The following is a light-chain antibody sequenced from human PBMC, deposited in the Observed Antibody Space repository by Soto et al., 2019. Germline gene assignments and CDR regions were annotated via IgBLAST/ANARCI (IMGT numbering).Light chain of an antibody. Sequence: QSVLTQPASVSGSPGQSITISCTGTSXDVGSYNLVSWYQQHPGKAPKLMIYEGSKRPSGVSNRFSGSKSGNTASLTISGLQAEDEADYYCCSYAGSSTFVVFGGGTKVTVL. V-gene: IGLV2-23*03. CDR3: CSYAGSSTFVV. CDR2: EGS. CDR1: SXDVGSYNL. J-gene: IGLJ2*01.